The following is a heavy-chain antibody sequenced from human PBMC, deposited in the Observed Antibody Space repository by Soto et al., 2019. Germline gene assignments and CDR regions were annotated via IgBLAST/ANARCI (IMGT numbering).Heavy chain of an antibody. D-gene: IGHD3-16*01. CDR3: AYVDTFGGAFDP. CDR1: GFPFPTFD. J-gene: IGHJ5*02. CDR2: IKGSDGAT. V-gene: IGHV3-23*01. Sequence: PGGSLRLSCAASGFPFPTFDMSWGRQTPGRPLEWVSSIKGSDGATYYADSVRGRFTISRDNSKNTLYLQMNSLRADDTAVHYCAYVDTFGGAFDPWGQGTLVTVSS.